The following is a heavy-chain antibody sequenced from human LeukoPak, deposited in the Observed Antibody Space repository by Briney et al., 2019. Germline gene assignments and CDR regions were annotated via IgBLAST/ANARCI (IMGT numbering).Heavy chain of an antibody. J-gene: IGHJ4*02. Sequence: GGSLRLSCAASGFTFSSYSMNWVRQAPRKGLEWVSSISSSSSSYIYYADSVKGRFTISRDNAKNSLYLQMNSLRAEDTAVYYCARESDVSIAAAFDYWGQGTLVTVSS. CDR3: ARESDVSIAAAFDY. D-gene: IGHD6-13*01. V-gene: IGHV3-21*01. CDR1: GFTFSSYS. CDR2: ISSSSSSYI.